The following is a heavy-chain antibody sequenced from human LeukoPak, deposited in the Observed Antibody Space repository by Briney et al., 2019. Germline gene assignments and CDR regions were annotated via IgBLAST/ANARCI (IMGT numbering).Heavy chain of an antibody. CDR2: INHSGST. D-gene: IGHD2-2*01. CDR3: ARGPLHTDIVVVPAAMRLDY. J-gene: IGHJ4*02. CDR1: GGSFSGYY. Sequence: SETLSLTRAVYGGSFSGYYWSWIRQPPGKGLEWIGEINHSGSTNYNPSLKSRVTISVDTSKNQFSLKLSSVTAADTAVYYCARGPLHTDIVVVPAAMRLDYWGQGTLVTVSS. V-gene: IGHV4-34*01.